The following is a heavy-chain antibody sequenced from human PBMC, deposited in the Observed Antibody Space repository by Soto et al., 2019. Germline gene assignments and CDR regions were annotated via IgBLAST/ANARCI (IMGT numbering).Heavy chain of an antibody. D-gene: IGHD6-19*01. CDR3: ARLTLGYSSGWYSFDY. CDR1: GGSISSYY. Sequence: QVQLQESGPGLVKPSETLSLTCTVSGGSISSYYWSWIRQPPGKGLEWIGYIYYSGSTNYNPSLKSRVTISVDPSKSQFSLKLSSVTAADTAVYYCARLTLGYSSGWYSFDYWGQGTLVTVSS. V-gene: IGHV4-59*01. CDR2: IYYSGST. J-gene: IGHJ4*02.